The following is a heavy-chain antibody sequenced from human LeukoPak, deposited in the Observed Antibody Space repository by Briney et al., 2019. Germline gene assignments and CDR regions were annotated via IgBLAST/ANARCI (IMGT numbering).Heavy chain of an antibody. V-gene: IGHV3-30*18. Sequence: GRSLRLSCAASGFTFSSYGMHWVRQAPGKGLEWVAVISYDGSNKYYADSVKGRFTISRDNSKNTLYLQMNSLRAEGTAVYYCAKEGYSYGQPGGFDYWGQGTLVTVSS. D-gene: IGHD5-18*01. J-gene: IGHJ4*02. CDR1: GFTFSSYG. CDR3: AKEGYSYGQPGGFDY. CDR2: ISYDGSNK.